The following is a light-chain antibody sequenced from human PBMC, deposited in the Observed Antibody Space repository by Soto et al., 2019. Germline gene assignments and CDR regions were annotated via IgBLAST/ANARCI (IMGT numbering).Light chain of an antibody. Sequence: QSVLTRPASVSGSPGQSITISCTGTTSDIGRYNHVSWYQQYPGKAPKLMIYEVSNRPSGVSNRFSASKSGNTASLTISGLQAEDEADYYCNSYTNSSPPYVFGTGTKVTVL. CDR3: NSYTNSSPPYV. CDR1: TSDIGRYNH. V-gene: IGLV2-14*01. CDR2: EVS. J-gene: IGLJ1*01.